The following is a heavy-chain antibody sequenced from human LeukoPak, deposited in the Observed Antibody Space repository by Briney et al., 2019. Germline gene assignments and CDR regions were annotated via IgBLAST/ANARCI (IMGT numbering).Heavy chain of an antibody. V-gene: IGHV1-69*01. D-gene: IGHD5-24*01. J-gene: IGHJ5*02. CDR1: GYSFTSYW. CDR3: ARDNSVRDEAWWFNP. Sequence: KISCKGSGYSFTSYWIGWVRQAPGQGLEWMGGIIPIFGTANYAQKFQGRVTITADESTSTAYMELSSLRSEDTAVYYCARDNSVRDEAWWFNPWGQGTLVTVSS. CDR2: IIPIFGTA.